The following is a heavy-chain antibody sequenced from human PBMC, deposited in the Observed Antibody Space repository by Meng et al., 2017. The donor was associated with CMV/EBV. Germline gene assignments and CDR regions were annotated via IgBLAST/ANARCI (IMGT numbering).Heavy chain of an antibody. D-gene: IGHD3-3*01. J-gene: IGHJ6*02. Sequence: ASVKVSCKASGYTFTGYYMHWVRQAPGQGLEWMGWINPNSGGTNYAQKFQGRVTMTRDTSISTAYMELSRLRSEDTAVYYCASRGITIFGVKTYYYYGMDVWGQGTTVTVSS. V-gene: IGHV1-2*02. CDR3: ASRGITIFGVKTYYYYGMDV. CDR1: GYTFTGYY. CDR2: INPNSGGT.